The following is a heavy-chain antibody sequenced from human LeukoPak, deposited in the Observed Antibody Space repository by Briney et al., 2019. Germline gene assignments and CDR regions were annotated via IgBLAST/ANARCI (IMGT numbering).Heavy chain of an antibody. CDR2: INPNSGGT. J-gene: IGHJ5*02. CDR3: ARDADYGDYVGDWFDP. CDR1: GYTFTGYY. D-gene: IGHD4-17*01. V-gene: IGHV1-2*02. Sequence: ASVKVSCKASGYTFTGYYMHWVRQAPGQGLEWMGWINPNSGGTNYAQKFQGRVTMTGDTSISTAYMELSRLRSDDTAVYYCARDADYGDYVGDWFDPWGQGTLVTVSS.